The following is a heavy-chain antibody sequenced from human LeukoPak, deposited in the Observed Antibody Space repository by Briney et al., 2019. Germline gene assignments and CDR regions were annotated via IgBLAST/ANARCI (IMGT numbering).Heavy chain of an antibody. CDR3: ARHSAPFCSDGTCYGGWFDP. CDR2: LSNTAPT. D-gene: IGHD2-15*01. J-gene: IGHJ5*02. CDR1: GGSITSYF. Sequence: TPSETLSLTCTVSGGSITSYFWDWIRQAPGKGLEWSGYLSNTAPTNYNPSLKSRVTISADTSKNQVSLKLTSVTATDTAVYYCARHSAPFCSDGTCYGGWFDPWGQGTLVIVSS. V-gene: IGHV4-59*08.